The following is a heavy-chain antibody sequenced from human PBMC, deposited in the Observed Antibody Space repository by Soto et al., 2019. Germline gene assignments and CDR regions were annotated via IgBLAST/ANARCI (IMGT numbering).Heavy chain of an antibody. D-gene: IGHD5-12*01. V-gene: IGHV3-23*01. J-gene: IGHJ4*02. Sequence: EVQLLESGGALVQPGGSLRLSWAASGFGFSANAMSWVRQAPGRGLQWVTVTTGSGENTYYADSVRGRFTISRDNSKNTLHLNMYSLRAEDTATYYCAKAQEASGNVNSCLPFWGQGTRVNVSS. CDR1: GFGFSANA. CDR2: TTGSGENT. CDR3: AKAQEASGNVNSCLPF.